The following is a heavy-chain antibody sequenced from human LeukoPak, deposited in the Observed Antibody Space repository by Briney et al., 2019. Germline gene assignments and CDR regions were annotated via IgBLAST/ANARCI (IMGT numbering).Heavy chain of an antibody. D-gene: IGHD2-21*02. CDR1: GGSISSGSYY. CDR2: IYTSGST. V-gene: IGHV4-61*02. CDR3: ARVGDSYFDY. J-gene: IGHJ4*02. Sequence: SETPSLTCTVSGGSISSGSYYWSWIRQPAGKGLEWIGRIYTSGSTNYNPSLKSRVTISVDTSKNQFSLKLSSVTAADTAVYYCARVGDSYFDYWGQGTLVTVSS.